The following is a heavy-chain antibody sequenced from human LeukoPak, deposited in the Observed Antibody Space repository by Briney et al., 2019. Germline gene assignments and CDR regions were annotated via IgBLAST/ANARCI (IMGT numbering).Heavy chain of an antibody. V-gene: IGHV3-7*01. CDR2: INREGTKI. CDR1: GFTLGVSW. D-gene: IGHD4-11*01. Sequence: PGGSLRLSCAASGFTLGVSWMTWVRQAPGKGLEWVANINREGTKIDYLDSVKGRFTISRDSAKNALYLQMNSLRVKDTAVYFCARGGVTAGFDYWGQGTLVTVSS. CDR3: ARGGVTAGFDY. J-gene: IGHJ4*02.